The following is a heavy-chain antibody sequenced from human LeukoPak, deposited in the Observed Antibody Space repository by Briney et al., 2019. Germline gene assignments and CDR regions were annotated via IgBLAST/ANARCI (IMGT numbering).Heavy chain of an antibody. CDR2: ISSSSSYI. V-gene: IGHV3-21*01. CDR1: GFTFSSYS. CDR3: ARAMVRGRDYFDY. J-gene: IGHJ4*02. Sequence: GGSLRLSCAASGFTFSSYSMSWVRQAPGKGLEWVSSISSSSSYIYYADSVKGRFTISRDNAKNSLYLQMNSLRAEDTAVYYCARAMVRGRDYFDYWGRGTLVTVSS. D-gene: IGHD3-10*01.